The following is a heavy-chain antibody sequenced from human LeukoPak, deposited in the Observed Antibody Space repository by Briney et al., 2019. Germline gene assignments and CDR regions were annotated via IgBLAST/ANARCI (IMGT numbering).Heavy chain of an antibody. CDR3: AKSVVVPHFDY. CDR2: ISGSGGST. V-gene: IGHV3-23*01. J-gene: IGHJ4*02. Sequence: GGSLRLSCAVSGLRFSSYVMTWVRQAPGKGLEWVSAISGSGGSTYYADSVKGRFTISRDNSKNTLYLQMNSLRAEDTAVYYCAKSVVVPHFDYWGQGTLVTVSS. D-gene: IGHD2-2*01. CDR1: GLRFSSYV.